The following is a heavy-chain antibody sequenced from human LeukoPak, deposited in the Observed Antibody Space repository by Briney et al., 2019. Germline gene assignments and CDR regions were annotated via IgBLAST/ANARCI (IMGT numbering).Heavy chain of an antibody. V-gene: IGHV3-7*01. CDR1: GFTFSSYW. D-gene: IGHD3-22*01. Sequence: GGSLRLSCAASGFTFSSYWMSWVRQAPGKGLEWVANIKQDGSEKYYVDSVKGRFTISRDNAKNSLYLQMNSLRAEDTAVYYCAREYYDSRGYDDAFDIWSQGTMVTVSS. CDR3: AREYYDSRGYDDAFDI. CDR2: IKQDGSEK. J-gene: IGHJ3*02.